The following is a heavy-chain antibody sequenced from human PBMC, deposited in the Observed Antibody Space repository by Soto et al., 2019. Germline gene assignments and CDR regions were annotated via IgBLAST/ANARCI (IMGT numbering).Heavy chain of an antibody. Sequence: GASVKVSCKASGYTFTGYYMHWVRQAPGQGLEWMGWINPNSGGTNYAQKFQGRVTTTRDTSISTAYMELSRLRSDDTAVYYCARVSGPYCSGGSCYANDAFDIWGQGTMVTVSS. D-gene: IGHD2-15*01. J-gene: IGHJ3*02. CDR1: GYTFTGYY. CDR2: INPNSGGT. V-gene: IGHV1-2*02. CDR3: ARVSGPYCSGGSCYANDAFDI.